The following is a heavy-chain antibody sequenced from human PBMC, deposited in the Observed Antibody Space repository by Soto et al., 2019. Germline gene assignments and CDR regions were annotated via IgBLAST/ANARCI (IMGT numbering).Heavy chain of an antibody. D-gene: IGHD2-15*01. V-gene: IGHV3-30*18. CDR2: ISYDGSNK. J-gene: IGHJ4*02. CDR1: GFTFSSYG. Sequence: QVQLVESGGGVVQPGRSLRLSCAASGFTFSSYGMHWVRQAPGKGLEWVAVISYDGSNKYYADSVKGRFTISRDNSKNTLYLQMNSMRAEDTAVYYCAKETYSGPLDFWGQGTLVTFSS. CDR3: AKETYSGPLDF.